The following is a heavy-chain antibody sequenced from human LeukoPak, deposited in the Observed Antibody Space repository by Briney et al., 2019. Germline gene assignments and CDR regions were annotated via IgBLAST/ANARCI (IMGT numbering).Heavy chain of an antibody. Sequence: SETLSLTCTVSGGSISSYYWSWIRQPPGKGLEWIGYIYYSGSTYYNPSLKSRVTISVDTSKNQFSLKLSSVTAADTAVYYCARGAAAGTDYWGQGTLVTVSS. CDR3: ARGAAAGTDY. D-gene: IGHD6-13*01. V-gene: IGHV4-59*01. CDR2: IYYSGST. CDR1: GGSISSYY. J-gene: IGHJ4*02.